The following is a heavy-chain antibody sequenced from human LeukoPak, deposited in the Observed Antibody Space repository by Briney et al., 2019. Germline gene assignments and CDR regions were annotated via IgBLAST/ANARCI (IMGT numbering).Heavy chain of an antibody. V-gene: IGHV4-4*07. Sequence: PSETLSLTCTVSGGSISSYYWSWIRQPAGKGMEWIGGIYTSGSTNYIPSLQSRLTMSVDTSKNQFSLKLSSVTAADTAVYYCARDPYPDRYCSSTSCLMWFDPWGQGTLVTVSS. J-gene: IGHJ5*02. CDR3: ARDPYPDRYCSSTSCLMWFDP. D-gene: IGHD2-2*01. CDR2: IYTSGST. CDR1: GGSISSYY.